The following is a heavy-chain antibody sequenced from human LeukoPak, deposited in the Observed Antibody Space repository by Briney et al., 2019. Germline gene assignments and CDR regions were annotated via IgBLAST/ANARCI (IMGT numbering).Heavy chain of an antibody. CDR1: GYTFTSYA. CDR3: ARVGGITMVRGVMPPYYYGMDV. V-gene: IGHV1-3*01. J-gene: IGHJ6*04. CDR2: INAGNGYT. Sequence: ASVKVSCKASGYTFTSYAMHWVRQAPGQRLEWMGWINAGNGYTKYSQKFQGRVTITRDTSASTAYMELSSLRSEDTAVYYCARVGGITMVRGVMPPYYYGMDVWGKGTTVTVSS. D-gene: IGHD3-10*01.